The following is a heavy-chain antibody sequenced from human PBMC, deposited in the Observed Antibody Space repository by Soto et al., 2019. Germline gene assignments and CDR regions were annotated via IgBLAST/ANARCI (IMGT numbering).Heavy chain of an antibody. CDR2: ISGSGGST. CDR1: GFTFSSYA. Sequence: GSLSLSCSASGFTFSSYAMSWVRQAPGKGLEWVSAISGSGGSTYYADSVKGRFTISRDNSKNTLYLQMNSLRAEDTAVYYCAKDRILNWFDPWGQGTLVTVSS. CDR3: AKDRILNWFDP. V-gene: IGHV3-23*01. D-gene: IGHD1-26*01. J-gene: IGHJ5*02.